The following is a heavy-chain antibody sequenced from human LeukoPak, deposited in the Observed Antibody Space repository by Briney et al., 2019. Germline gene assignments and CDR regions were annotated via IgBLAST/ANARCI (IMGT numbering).Heavy chain of an antibody. J-gene: IGHJ6*02. Sequence: ASVKVSCKVSGYTLTELSMHWVRQAPGKGLEWMGGFDPEDGETIYAQKFQGRVTITADESTSTAYMELSSLRSEDTAVYYCADSSGWYHYYYGMDVWGQGTTVTVSS. CDR1: GYTLTELS. CDR3: ADSSGWYHYYYGMDV. D-gene: IGHD6-19*01. CDR2: FDPEDGET. V-gene: IGHV1-24*01.